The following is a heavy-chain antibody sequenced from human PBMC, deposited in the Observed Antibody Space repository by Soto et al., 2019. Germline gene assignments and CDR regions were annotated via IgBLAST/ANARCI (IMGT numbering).Heavy chain of an antibody. V-gene: IGHV4-30-4*01. D-gene: IGHD3-10*01. J-gene: IGHJ6*03. CDR2: IFDSGST. CDR1: GGSISGGVHS. CDR3: ARDNYGSGSTYYYYYMDV. Sequence: SETLSLTCTVSGGSISGGVHSWSWIRQPPGKGLEWIGHIFDSGSTYYNPSLKSRLTISVDTSKNQFSLRLSSVTAADTAVYYCARDNYGSGSTYYYYYMDVWGKGTTVTVSS.